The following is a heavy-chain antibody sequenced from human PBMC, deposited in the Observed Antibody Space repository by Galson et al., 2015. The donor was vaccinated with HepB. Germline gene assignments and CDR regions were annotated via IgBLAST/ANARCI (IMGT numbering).Heavy chain of an antibody. CDR1: GFPFAAYA. CDR3: AKPTRTEWYYDL. CDR2: IAYSGD. V-gene: IGHV3-23*01. Sequence: SLRLSCAASGFPFAAYAMTWVRQAPGKGLEWVSSIAYSGDYYADSVKGRSTISRDNSKNMVYLQINSLRAEDMAVYYCAKPTRTEWYYDLWGRGTLVTVSS. J-gene: IGHJ2*01.